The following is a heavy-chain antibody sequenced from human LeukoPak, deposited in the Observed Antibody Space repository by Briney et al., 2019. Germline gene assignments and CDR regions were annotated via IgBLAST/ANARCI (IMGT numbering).Heavy chain of an antibody. CDR2: INTDGSGT. Sequence: GGSLRLSCVVSGFTFSSYWMYWVRQAPGEGLVWVSRINTDGSGTRYADSVKGRFTISRDNAKNTLYLQMTGLRAEDTAVYYCARDQGPYYWGQGTLVTVSS. J-gene: IGHJ4*02. CDR3: ARDQGPYY. CDR1: GFTFSSYW. V-gene: IGHV3-74*01.